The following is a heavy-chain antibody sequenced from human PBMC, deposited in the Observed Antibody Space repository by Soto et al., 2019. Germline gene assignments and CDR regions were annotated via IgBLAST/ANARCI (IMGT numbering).Heavy chain of an antibody. CDR2: IYHSGST. V-gene: IGHV4-4*02. D-gene: IGHD2-21*02. Sequence: PSETLSLTCTVSGDTISSTRWWSWVRLSPGKGLEWIGNIYHSGSTNYNPSLKSRVTVSIDTSNNQFSLKLSSVTAADTAVYYCARHPSDFWFDPWGQGTLVTVSS. J-gene: IGHJ5*02. CDR1: GDTISSTRW. CDR3: ARHPSDFWFDP.